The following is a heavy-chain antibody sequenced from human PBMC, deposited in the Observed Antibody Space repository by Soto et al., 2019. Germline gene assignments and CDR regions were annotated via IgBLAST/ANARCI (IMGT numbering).Heavy chain of an antibody. D-gene: IGHD2-2*01. V-gene: IGHV1-69*13. CDR2: IIPILNSP. Sequence: SVKVSCKASGGTFGSYAITWVRRAPGQGLEWLGGIIPILNSPAYAQKFQARVVITADEITNTAYMELNSLRFDDTAVYYCAREAPYCTSATCPKLYDMDVWGQGTTVTVSS. J-gene: IGHJ6*02. CDR1: GGTFGSYA. CDR3: AREAPYCTSATCPKLYDMDV.